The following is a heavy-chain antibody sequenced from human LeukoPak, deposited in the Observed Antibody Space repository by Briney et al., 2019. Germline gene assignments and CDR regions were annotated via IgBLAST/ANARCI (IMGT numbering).Heavy chain of an antibody. D-gene: IGHD1-26*01. CDR2: ISSTGGST. Sequence: GGSLRLSCAASGFTFSSDAMRWVRQAPGKGLEWVSAISSTGGSTYYADSVRGRFIISRDSSKNTLYLQMNSLRVEDTAVYYCAKDREATFDYWGQGTLVTVSS. CDR1: GFTFSSDA. CDR3: AKDREATFDY. J-gene: IGHJ4*02. V-gene: IGHV3-23*01.